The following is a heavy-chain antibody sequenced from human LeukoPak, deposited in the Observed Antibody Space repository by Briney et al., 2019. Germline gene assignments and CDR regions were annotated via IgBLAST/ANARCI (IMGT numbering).Heavy chain of an antibody. D-gene: IGHD3-22*01. CDR1: GYTFTSYD. CDR2: ISAYNGNT. V-gene: IGHV1-18*01. J-gene: IGHJ4*02. CDR3: ARVYTRGYQQSAQLHYSFDY. Sequence: ASVKVSCKTSGYTFTSYDITWVRQAPGHGLEWMGWISAYNGNTNYAQKFQGRVSMTTDASTRTAYMELRSLRSDDTAVYYCARVYTRGYQQSAQLHYSFDYWGQGTLVTVSS.